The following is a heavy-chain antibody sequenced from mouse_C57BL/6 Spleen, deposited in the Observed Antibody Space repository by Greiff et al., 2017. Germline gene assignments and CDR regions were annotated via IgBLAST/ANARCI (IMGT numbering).Heavy chain of an antibody. J-gene: IGHJ1*03. CDR1: GYSITSGYY. CDR3: AREGYDGRGYFDV. V-gene: IGHV3-6*01. D-gene: IGHD2-3*01. CDR2: ISYDGRH. Sequence: ESGPGLVKPSQSLSLTCSVTGYSITSGYYWNWIRQFPGNKLEWMGYISYDGRHNYNPSLKNRISITRDPSKNQFFLKLTAVTTEDTAAYYGAREGYDGRGYFDVWGTGTTVTVSS.